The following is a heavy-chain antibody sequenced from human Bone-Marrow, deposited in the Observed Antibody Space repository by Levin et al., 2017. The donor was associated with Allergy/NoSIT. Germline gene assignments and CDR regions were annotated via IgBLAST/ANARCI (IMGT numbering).Heavy chain of an antibody. D-gene: IGHD2-21*02. CDR2: ISAHNGNT. CDR3: AREWDHLAHGGGDCFFDY. CDR1: GYTFTNYG. J-gene: IGHJ4*02. Sequence: ASVKVSCKASGYTFTNYGISWVRQAPGQGLEWMGWISAHNGNTRDAQKLQGRVTMTTDTSTSTAYMELRSLRSDDTAVYYCAREWDHLAHGGGDCFFDYWGQGTLVTVSS. V-gene: IGHV1-18*01.